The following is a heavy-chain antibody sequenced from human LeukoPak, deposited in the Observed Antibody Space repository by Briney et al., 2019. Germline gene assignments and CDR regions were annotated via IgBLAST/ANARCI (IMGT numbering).Heavy chain of an antibody. CDR3: ARPLAGTPDAFDI. J-gene: IGHJ3*02. D-gene: IGHD6-19*01. CDR2: IYHSGST. Sequence: SETLSLTCTVSGGSISSGGYYWSWIRQPPGKGLEWIGYIYHSGSTYYNPSLKSRVTISVDRSKNQFSLKLSSVTAADTAVYYCARPLAGTPDAFDIWGQGTMVTVSS. V-gene: IGHV4-30-2*01. CDR1: GGSISSGGYY.